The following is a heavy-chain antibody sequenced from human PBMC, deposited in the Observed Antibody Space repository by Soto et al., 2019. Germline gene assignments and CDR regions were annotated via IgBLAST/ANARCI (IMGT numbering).Heavy chain of an antibody. CDR3: ATGGGWLTDY. CDR2: SHHTGGS. V-gene: IGHV4-59*11. Sequence: VQLQESGPRLVKPSETLSLTCTISGASISNHYCQWFRQPPGKGLEWIGYSHHTGGSIYNPSLKSPATISLDTSKNQFFLKLTSVTVADTAVYYCATGGGWLTDYWGQGTLVTVSS. J-gene: IGHJ4*02. D-gene: IGHD6-19*01. CDR1: GASISNHY.